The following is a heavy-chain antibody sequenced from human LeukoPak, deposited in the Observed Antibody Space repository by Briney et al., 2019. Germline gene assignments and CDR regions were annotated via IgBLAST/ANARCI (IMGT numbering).Heavy chain of an antibody. CDR3: ARAYYYDSSGPPETSGYFDY. D-gene: IGHD3-22*01. V-gene: IGHV7-4-1*02. J-gene: IGHJ4*02. Sequence: ASVKVSCKASGYTFTRYAMNWVRQAPGQGLEWMGWINTNTGNPTYAQGFTGRFVFSLDTSVSTAYLQISSLKAEDTAVYYCARAYYYDSSGPPETSGYFDYWGQGTLVTVSS. CDR1: GYTFTRYA. CDR2: INTNTGNP.